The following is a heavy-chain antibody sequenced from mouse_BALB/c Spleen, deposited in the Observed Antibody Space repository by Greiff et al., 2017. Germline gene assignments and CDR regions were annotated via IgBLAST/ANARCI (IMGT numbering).Heavy chain of an antibody. CDR3: VRDSSGFSWFAY. CDR1: GFTFNTYA. CDR2: ISSKSNNYAT. D-gene: IGHD3-1*01. V-gene: IGHV10-1*02. Sequence: EVQLVESGGGLVQPKGSLKLSCAASGFTFNTYAMNWVRQAPGKGLEWVARISSKSNNYATYYADSVKDRFTISRDDSQSMLYLQMNNLKTEDTAMYYCVRDSSGFSWFAYWGQGTLVTVSA. J-gene: IGHJ3*01.